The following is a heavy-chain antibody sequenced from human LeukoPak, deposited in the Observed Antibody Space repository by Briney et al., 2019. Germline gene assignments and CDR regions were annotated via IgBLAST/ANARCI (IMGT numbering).Heavy chain of an antibody. D-gene: IGHD5-18*01. J-gene: IGHJ6*03. CDR2: ISSSSSYI. CDR1: GFTFSSYS. CDR3: ARDGHTAMFYYMDV. V-gene: IGHV3-21*01. Sequence: GGSLRLSCAASGFTFSSYSMNWVRQAPGKGLEWVSSISSSSSYIYYADSVKGQFTISRDNAKNSLYLQMNSLRAEDTAVYYCARDGHTAMFYYMDVWGKGTTVTISS.